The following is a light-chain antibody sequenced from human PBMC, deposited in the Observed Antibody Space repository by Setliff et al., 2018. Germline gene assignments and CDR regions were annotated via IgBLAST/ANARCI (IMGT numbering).Light chain of an antibody. V-gene: IGLV2-23*02. CDR3: CSHARSSTPIV. CDR2: EVN. Sequence: QSVLTQPASVSGSPGQSITVSCTGTSRDIGNYNLVSWYQQHPGKAPKLITYEVNKRPSGVSNRFSGSKSGNTASLTISGLQAEDEAEYHCCSHARSSTPIVSGTGTKVTVL. CDR1: SRDIGNYNL. J-gene: IGLJ1*01.